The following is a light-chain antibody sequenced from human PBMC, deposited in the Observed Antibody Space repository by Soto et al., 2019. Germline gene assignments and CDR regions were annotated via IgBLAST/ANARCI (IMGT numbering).Light chain of an antibody. CDR3: QQYYSYPIT. Sequence: DIHMTQSPSSPSASVGDRVTIPFRASQSISNYLNWYQQRPGKATKLMIYAASTLQSGVPSRFSGSGSGTDFTLTISCLQSEDFATYYCQQYYSYPITFGQGTRLE. CDR1: QSISNY. J-gene: IGKJ5*01. CDR2: AAS. V-gene: IGKV1-39*01.